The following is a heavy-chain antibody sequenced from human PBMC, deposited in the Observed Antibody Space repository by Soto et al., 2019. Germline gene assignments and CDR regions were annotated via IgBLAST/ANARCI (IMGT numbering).Heavy chain of an antibody. J-gene: IGHJ4*02. CDR1: GYTFTSYG. CDR3: ARDGYFDH. CDR2: ISANNGNT. V-gene: IGHV1-18*01. Sequence: QVQLVQSGAEVKKPGDSVRVSCKASGYTFTSYGIGWVRQAPGQGLEWMGWISANNGNTKYAQKVQGRVTMTTDESTSTAYRELRSLRSDDAAVYYCARDGYFDHWGQGTLVTVSS.